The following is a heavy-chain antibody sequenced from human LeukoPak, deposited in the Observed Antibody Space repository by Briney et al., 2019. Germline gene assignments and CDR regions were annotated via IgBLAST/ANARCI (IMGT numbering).Heavy chain of an antibody. V-gene: IGHV3-7*01. CDR2: INPDGNKK. Sequence: PGGSLRLSCAVSGLTFSSSWMNWVRQAPGKGLEWVASINPDGNKKYSADSVKGRFTISRDNAENSLYLQMNSLRVEDTAFYYCARVWSGSYLPDYWGQGTLVTVSS. CDR3: ARVWSGSYLPDY. J-gene: IGHJ4*02. CDR1: GLTFSSSW. D-gene: IGHD1-26*01.